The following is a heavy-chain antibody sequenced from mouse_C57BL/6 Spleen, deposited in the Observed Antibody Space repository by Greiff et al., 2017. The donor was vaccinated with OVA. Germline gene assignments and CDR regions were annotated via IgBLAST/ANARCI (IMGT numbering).Heavy chain of an antibody. Sequence: EVQLVESGGGLVKPGGSLKLSCAASGFTFSSYAMSWVRQTPEKRLEWVATISDGGSYTYYPDNVKGRFTISRDNAKNNLYLQMSHLKSEDTAMYYCARDGTHYAMDYWGQGTSVTVSS. CDR1: GFTFSSYA. V-gene: IGHV5-4*01. D-gene: IGHD1-1*02. CDR2: ISDGGSYT. CDR3: ARDGTHYAMDY. J-gene: IGHJ4*01.